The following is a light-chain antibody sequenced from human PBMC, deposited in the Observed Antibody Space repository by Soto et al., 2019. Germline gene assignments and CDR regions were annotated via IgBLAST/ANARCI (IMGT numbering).Light chain of an antibody. CDR2: EAT. J-gene: IGLJ2*01. CDR1: SSDVGSYNL. Sequence: QSALTQPASVSGSPGQSITISCTGTSSDVGSYNLVSWYQQHPDKAPKLMIYEATKRPTGVSNRFSGSKSGNTASLTLSGLQAEDEADYYCCSYAGSTSLLFGGGTKLTVL. V-gene: IGLV2-23*02. CDR3: CSYAGSTSLL.